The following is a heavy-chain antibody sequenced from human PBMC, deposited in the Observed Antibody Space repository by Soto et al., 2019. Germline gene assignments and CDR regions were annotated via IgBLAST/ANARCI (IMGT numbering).Heavy chain of an antibody. V-gene: IGHV3-30-3*01. J-gene: IGHJ6*02. CDR3: ARDRVWGSGSYGSGIYYYYGMDV. CDR1: GFTFSSYA. Sequence: ESVGGVVQPGRSLRLSCAASGFTFSSYAMHWVRQAPGKRLEWVAVISYDGSNKYYADSVKGRFTISRDNSKNTLYLQMNSLRAEDTAVYYCARDRVWGSGSYGSGIYYYYGMDVWGQGTTVTVSS. CDR2: ISYDGSNK. D-gene: IGHD3-10*01.